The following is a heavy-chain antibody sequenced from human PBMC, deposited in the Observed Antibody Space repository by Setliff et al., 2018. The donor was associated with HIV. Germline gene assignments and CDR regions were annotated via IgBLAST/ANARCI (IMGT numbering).Heavy chain of an antibody. D-gene: IGHD1-26*01. Sequence: PGGSLRLSCAASGFPVSNNYVTWVRQAPGKGLEWVSIMYSDAKTYYSDSVKGRFIISRDNSRNTLYLQMNSLRPEDTALYYCATVGFSRTYYATPYFYGLDVWGPGTTVTVSS. CDR2: MYSDAKT. CDR3: ATVGFSRTYYATPYFYGLDV. V-gene: IGHV3-66*01. J-gene: IGHJ6*02. CDR1: GFPVSNNY.